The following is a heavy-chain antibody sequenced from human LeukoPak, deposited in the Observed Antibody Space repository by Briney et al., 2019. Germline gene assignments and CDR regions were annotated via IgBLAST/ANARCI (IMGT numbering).Heavy chain of an antibody. CDR1: GDSFSSNSAA. D-gene: IGHD6-13*01. CDR2: TYYRSKWYN. J-gene: IGHJ4*02. CDR3: ARDGPDLYSSSWYGLDY. V-gene: IGHV6-1*01. Sequence: SQTLSLTCAISGDSFSSNSAAWNWIRQSPSRGLEWLGRTYYRSKWYNDYAVSVKSRITINPDTSKNQFSLQLNSVTPEDTAVYYCARDGPDLYSSSWYGLDYWGQGTLVTVSS.